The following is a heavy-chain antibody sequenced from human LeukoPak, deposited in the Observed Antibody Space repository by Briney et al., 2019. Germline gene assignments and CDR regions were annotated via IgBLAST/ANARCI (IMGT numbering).Heavy chain of an antibody. CDR2: MNPNSGNT. CDR3: ARGMAGTDYYYYYYMDV. Sequence: GASVKVSCKASGYTFTSYDINWVRQATGQGLEWMGWMNPNSGNTGYAQKFQGRVTITRNTSISTAYMELSSLRSEDTAVYYCARGMAGTDYYYYYYMDVWGKGTTVTVSS. D-gene: IGHD6-19*01. V-gene: IGHV1-8*03. J-gene: IGHJ6*03. CDR1: GYTFTSYD.